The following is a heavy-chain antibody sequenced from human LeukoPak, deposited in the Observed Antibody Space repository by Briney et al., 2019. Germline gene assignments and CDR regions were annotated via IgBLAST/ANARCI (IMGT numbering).Heavy chain of an antibody. CDR2: MNPNSGST. D-gene: IGHD3-10*01. CDR1: GYTFTSYD. J-gene: IGHJ5*02. Sequence: GASVKVSCKASGYTFTSYDINWVRQATGQGLEWMGWMNPNSGSTGYAQKFQGRVTMTRNTSISTAYMELSSLRSEDTAVYYCARGQRKKWFVELLAEKRNWFDPWGQGTLVTVSS. V-gene: IGHV1-8*01. CDR3: ARGQRKKWFVELLAEKRNWFDP.